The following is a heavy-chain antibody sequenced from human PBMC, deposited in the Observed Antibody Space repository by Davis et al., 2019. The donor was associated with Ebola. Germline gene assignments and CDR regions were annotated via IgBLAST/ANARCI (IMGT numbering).Heavy chain of an antibody. V-gene: IGHV5-51*01. J-gene: IGHJ3*02. CDR2: IYTGDSDT. D-gene: IGHD2-8*02. CDR3: ASLRRTITGMDDAFDI. CDR1: GNSFTSHW. Sequence: PGGSLRLSCKDSGNSFTSHWIGWVRQMPGKGLEWMGIIYTGDSDTRYSPSFRGQVTISADKSTKTAFLVWTGLKVSDTAMYYCASLRRTITGMDDAFDIWGQGTMVTVSS.